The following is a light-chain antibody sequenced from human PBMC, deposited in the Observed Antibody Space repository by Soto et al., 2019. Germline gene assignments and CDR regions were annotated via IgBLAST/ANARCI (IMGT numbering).Light chain of an antibody. J-gene: IGKJ5*01. CDR2: GAS. CDR1: QSVSSN. Sequence: QSPATLSVYPGERATLSCRASQSVSSNLAWYQQKPGQAPRLLIYGASTRATGIPARFSGSGSGTDFTLTISSLEPEDFAVYYCQHRSIWPAFGQGTRLEIK. CDR3: QHRSIWPA. V-gene: IGKV3-11*01.